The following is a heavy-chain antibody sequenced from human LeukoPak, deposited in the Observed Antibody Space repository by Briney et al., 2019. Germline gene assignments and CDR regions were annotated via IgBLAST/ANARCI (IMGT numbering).Heavy chain of an antibody. D-gene: IGHD1-26*01. CDR2: IYTSGNA. Sequence: LETLSLTPTVSGGSIINDYWGWIRQPARQGLEWIGRIYTSGNANYSPSLKSRVTMSLDTSKNQFSLKLSSVTAADTAFYYCARENSGTYIFDCWGQGTLVTVSS. CDR3: ARENSGTYIFDC. CDR1: GGSIINDY. V-gene: IGHV4-4*07. J-gene: IGHJ4*02.